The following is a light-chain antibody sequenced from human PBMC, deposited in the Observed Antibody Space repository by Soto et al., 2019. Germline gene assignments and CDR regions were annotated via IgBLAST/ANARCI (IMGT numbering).Light chain of an antibody. CDR3: QQCCISPPT. V-gene: IGKV3-20*01. CDR1: QSVSSSH. J-gene: IGKJ1*01. CDR2: GAS. Sequence: EIVLTQSPGTLSLSPGERATLSCRTSQSVSSSHLVWYQQKPGQPPRLLIYGASSRATDISDRFSGSGSGTDFTLIISRLEPEDFAVYYCQQCCISPPTFGQGTKVESK.